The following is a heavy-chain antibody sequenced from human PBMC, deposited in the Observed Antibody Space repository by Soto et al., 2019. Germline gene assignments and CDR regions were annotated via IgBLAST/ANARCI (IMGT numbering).Heavy chain of an antibody. CDR1: GGSLSSYY. CDR2: IYYSGST. J-gene: IGHJ4*02. Sequence: SETLSLTCVVSGGSLSSYYWSWIRQPPGKGLEWIGYIYYSGSTNYNPSLKSRVTISVDTSKNQFSLKLSSVTAADTAVYYCARRWGRSFDYWGQGTLVTVSS. D-gene: IGHD2-15*01. V-gene: IGHV4-59*01. CDR3: ARRWGRSFDY.